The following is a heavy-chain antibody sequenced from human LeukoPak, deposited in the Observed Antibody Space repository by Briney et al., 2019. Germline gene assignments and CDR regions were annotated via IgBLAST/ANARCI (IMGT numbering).Heavy chain of an antibody. CDR2: IYHSGST. CDR3: ARGEGGYYDSSGYNYDY. D-gene: IGHD3-22*01. J-gene: IGHJ4*02. CDR1: GGSISSSGYS. V-gene: IGHV4-30-2*01. Sequence: SQTLSLTCAVSGGSISSSGYSWSWIRQPPGKGLEWIGYIYHSGSTYYNPSLKSRVTISVDTSKNQFSLKLSSVTAADTAVYYCARGEGGYYDSSGYNYDYWGQGTLVTVSS.